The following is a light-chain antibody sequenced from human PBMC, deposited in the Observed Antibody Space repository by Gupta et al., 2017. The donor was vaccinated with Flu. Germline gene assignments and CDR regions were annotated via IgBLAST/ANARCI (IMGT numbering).Light chain of an antibody. J-gene: IGLJ1*01. CDR3: SSYTSSSTFV. Sequence: QSALTQPPSVSGSPGQSVTTSCTGTSSDVGTYNRVSWYQQPPGTAPKLMIYEVSNRPSGVPDRFSGSKSGNTASLTISGLQGEDEADYYCSSYTSSSTFVFGTGTKVTVL. CDR2: EVS. V-gene: IGLV2-18*02. CDR1: SSDVGTYNR.